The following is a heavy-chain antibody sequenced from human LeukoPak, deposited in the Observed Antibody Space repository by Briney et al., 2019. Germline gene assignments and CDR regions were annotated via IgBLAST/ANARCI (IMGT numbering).Heavy chain of an antibody. CDR2: INHSGST. CDR1: GGSISTRSYY. D-gene: IGHD3-22*01. J-gene: IGHJ4*02. CDR3: ATLGEYYDSSGYYYN. Sequence: SETLSLTCTVSGGSISTRSYYWGWIRQPPGKGLEWIGEINHSGSTYYNPSLKSRVTISEDTSKNQFSLKLTSVTAADTAVYYCATLGEYYDSSGYYYNWGQGTLVTVSS. V-gene: IGHV4-39*07.